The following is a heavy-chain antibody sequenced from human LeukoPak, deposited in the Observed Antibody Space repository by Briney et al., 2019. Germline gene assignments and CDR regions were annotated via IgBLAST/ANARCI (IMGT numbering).Heavy chain of an antibody. J-gene: IGHJ4*02. CDR3: ATCPYSSSWCHFDS. V-gene: IGHV4-31*03. Sequence: PSETLSLTCTVSRGSSSSGGYYWSWIRQHPGKGLEWIAYIYDSGSTYYNPSLKSRVNISLDMSEDQFSLKLSSVTAADTAVYYCATCPYSSSWCHFDSWGREPWSPSPQ. CDR1: RGSSSSGGYY. CDR2: IYDSGST. D-gene: IGHD6-13*01.